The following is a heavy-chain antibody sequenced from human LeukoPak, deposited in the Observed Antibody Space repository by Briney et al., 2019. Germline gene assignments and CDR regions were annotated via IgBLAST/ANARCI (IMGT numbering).Heavy chain of an antibody. Sequence: ASVKVSCKASGYTSTGYYMHWVRQAPGQGLEWMGWINPNSGGTNYAQKFQGRVTMTRDTSISTAYMELSRLRSDDTAVYYCARLPYYDILTGYYLDDDYWGQGTLVTVSS. D-gene: IGHD3-9*01. CDR2: INPNSGGT. CDR3: ARLPYYDILTGYYLDDDY. J-gene: IGHJ4*02. CDR1: GYTSTGYY. V-gene: IGHV1-2*02.